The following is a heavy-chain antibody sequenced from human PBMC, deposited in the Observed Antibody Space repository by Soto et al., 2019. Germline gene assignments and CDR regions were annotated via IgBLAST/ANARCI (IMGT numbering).Heavy chain of an antibody. Sequence: QLQLQESGPGLVKPSETLSLTCTVSGGSISSSSYYWGWIRQPPGKGLEWIGSIYYSGSTYYNPSLKRLVTISVDTSKNQFSLKLSSVTAADTAVYYCALRHYDYVWGSYRYESYFDYWGQGTLVTVSS. J-gene: IGHJ4*02. CDR2: IYYSGST. D-gene: IGHD3-16*02. CDR3: ALRHYDYVWGSYRYESYFDY. V-gene: IGHV4-39*01. CDR1: GGSISSSSYY.